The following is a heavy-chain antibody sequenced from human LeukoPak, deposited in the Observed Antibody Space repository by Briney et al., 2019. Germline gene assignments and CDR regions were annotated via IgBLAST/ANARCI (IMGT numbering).Heavy chain of an antibody. CDR2: IYTSGST. Sequence: SETLSLTCTVSGGSISSYYWSWIRQPAGKGLEWIGRIYTSGSTNYNPSLKSRVTISVDTSKNQFSLKLSSVTAADTAVYYCARYGYYYDSSGLQSPPVYFQHWGQGTLVTVSS. D-gene: IGHD3-22*01. CDR1: GGSISSYY. CDR3: ARYGYYYDSSGLQSPPVYFQH. J-gene: IGHJ1*01. V-gene: IGHV4-59*10.